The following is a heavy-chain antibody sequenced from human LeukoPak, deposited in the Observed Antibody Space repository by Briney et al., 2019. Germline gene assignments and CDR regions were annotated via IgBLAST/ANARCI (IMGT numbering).Heavy chain of an antibody. J-gene: IGHJ4*02. CDR3: ARRFGGKKDSSGHYYFDY. D-gene: IGHD3-22*01. V-gene: IGHV5-51*01. CDR2: IYPGDSDT. Sequence: GESLKISCKGSGYSFTSYWIGWVRQMPGKGLEWMGIIYPGDSDTRYSPSFQGQVTISADKSISTAYLQWSSLKASDTAMYYCARRFGGKKDSSGHYYFDYWGQGTLVTVSS. CDR1: GYSFTSYW.